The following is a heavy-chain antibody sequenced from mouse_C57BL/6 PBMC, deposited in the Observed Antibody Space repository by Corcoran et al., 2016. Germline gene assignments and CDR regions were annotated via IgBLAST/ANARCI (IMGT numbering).Heavy chain of an antibody. CDR2: IYPRSGNT. V-gene: IGHV1-81*01. CDR1: GYTFTSYG. Sequence: QVQLQQSGAELARPGASVKLSCKASGYTFTSYGISWVKQRTGQGLEWIGEIYPRSGNTYYNEKFKGKATLTADKSSSTAYMELRSLTSEDSAVYFCAREREGYGNYVSAMDYWGQGTSVTVSS. D-gene: IGHD2-1*01. J-gene: IGHJ4*01. CDR3: AREREGYGNYVSAMDY.